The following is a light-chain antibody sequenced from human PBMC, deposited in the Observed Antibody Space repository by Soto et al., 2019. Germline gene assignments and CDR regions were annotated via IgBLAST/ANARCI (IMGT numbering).Light chain of an antibody. CDR1: SSDVAFYNF. CDR3: SSFTNRSSFV. CDR2: EVS. Sequence: QSALTQPASVSGSPGQSITISCTGTSSDVAFYNFVSWYQKHPGKAPKVMIFEVSNRPSGVSTRFSGSMSGNTASLTISGLQTEDEADYYCSSFTNRSSFVFGGGTKLTVL. V-gene: IGLV2-14*01. J-gene: IGLJ3*02.